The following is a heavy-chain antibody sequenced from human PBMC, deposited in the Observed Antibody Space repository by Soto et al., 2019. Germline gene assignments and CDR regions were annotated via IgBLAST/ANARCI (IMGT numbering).Heavy chain of an antibody. Sequence: PGESLKISCEASGYKFTAYWIGWVRQMPGKGLEWMGIIYPGDSETRYSPSFQGQVTISVDKSNSTAYLQWNSLEASDTAIYYCARHMGVAVAGTRWYFDLWGRGTLVTVSS. V-gene: IGHV5-51*01. CDR1: GYKFTAYW. D-gene: IGHD6-19*01. CDR3: ARHMGVAVAGTRWYFDL. CDR2: IYPGDSET. J-gene: IGHJ2*01.